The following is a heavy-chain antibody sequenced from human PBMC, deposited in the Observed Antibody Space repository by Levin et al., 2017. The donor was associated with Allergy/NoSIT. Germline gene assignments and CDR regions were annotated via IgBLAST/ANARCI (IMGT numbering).Heavy chain of an antibody. CDR2: MNPNSGNT. CDR3: ARVLSRDGYNFLSFANKNFKIWFDY. J-gene: IGHJ4*02. V-gene: IGHV1-8*01. CDR1: GYTFTSYD. Sequence: ASVKVSCKASGYTFTSYDINWVRQATGQGLEWMGWMNPNSGNTGYAQKFQGRVTMTRNTSISTAYMELSSLRSEDTAVYYCARVLSRDGYNFLSFANKNFKIWFDYWGQGTLVTVSS. D-gene: IGHD5-24*01.